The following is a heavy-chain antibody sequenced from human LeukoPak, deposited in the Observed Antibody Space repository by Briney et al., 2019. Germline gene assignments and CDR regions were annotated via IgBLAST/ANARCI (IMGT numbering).Heavy chain of an antibody. J-gene: IGHJ4*02. Sequence: GASVKVSCKASGGTFSSYAISWVRQAPGQGLEWMGGIIPIFGTANYAQKFQGRVTITADESTSTAYMELSSLRSEDTAVYYCASSPYSSGWYLFDYWGQGTLVTVSS. D-gene: IGHD6-19*01. V-gene: IGHV1-69*01. CDR2: IIPIFGTA. CDR1: GGTFSSYA. CDR3: ASSPYSSGWYLFDY.